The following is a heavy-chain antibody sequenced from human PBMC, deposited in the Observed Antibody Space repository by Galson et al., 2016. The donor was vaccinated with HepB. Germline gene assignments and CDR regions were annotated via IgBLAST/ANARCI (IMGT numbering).Heavy chain of an antibody. V-gene: IGHV3-9*01. D-gene: IGHD2-8*01. CDR1: GFIFGEYA. CDR3: AKDKVSFYDYGMDV. Sequence: SLRLSCAASGFIFGEYAMRWVRQVPGKGLEWVSGIIWKSGAIAYADSGTGRFTISRDNAKNTLYLQMNSLRGDDTALYYWAKDKVSFYDYGMDVWGQGTTVTVSS. J-gene: IGHJ6*02. CDR2: IIWKSGAI.